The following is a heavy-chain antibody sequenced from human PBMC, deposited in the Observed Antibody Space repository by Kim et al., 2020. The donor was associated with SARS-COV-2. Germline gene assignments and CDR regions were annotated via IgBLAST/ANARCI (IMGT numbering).Heavy chain of an antibody. CDR3: ARASYFRVWGSGSYYNWFDP. V-gene: IGHV1-69*13. Sequence: SVKVSCKASGGTFSSYAISWVRQAPGQGLEWMGGIIPIFGTANYAQKFQGRVTITADESTSTAYMELSSLRSEDTAVYYCARASYFRVWGSGSYYNWFDPWGQGTLVTVSS. J-gene: IGHJ5*02. CDR1: GGTFSSYA. D-gene: IGHD3-10*01. CDR2: IIPIFGTA.